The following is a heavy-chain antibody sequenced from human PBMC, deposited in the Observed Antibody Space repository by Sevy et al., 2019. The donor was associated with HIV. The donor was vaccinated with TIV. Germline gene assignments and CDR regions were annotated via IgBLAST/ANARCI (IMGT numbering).Heavy chain of an antibody. J-gene: IGHJ3*02. D-gene: IGHD3-22*01. Sequence: GGSLRLSCAASGFTFSSYWMSWVRQAPGKGLEWVANIKQDGSEKYYVDSVKGRFTISRDNAKNSLYLQMNSLRAEDTALYYCARGEDYYDSSGYYYAGGDAFDIWGQGTMVTVSS. V-gene: IGHV3-7*01. CDR1: GFTFSSYW. CDR2: IKQDGSEK. CDR3: ARGEDYYDSSGYYYAGGDAFDI.